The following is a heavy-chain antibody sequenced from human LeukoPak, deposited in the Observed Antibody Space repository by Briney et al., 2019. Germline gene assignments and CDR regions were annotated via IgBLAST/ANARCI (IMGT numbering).Heavy chain of an antibody. CDR1: GGSISSSSYY. CDR3: ARAGGYNSNWSDP. Sequence: SETLSLTCTVSGGSISSSSYYWGWIRQPPGKGLEWIGSIYYSGSTYCNPSLKSRVTISVDTSKNQFSLKLSSVTAADTAVYYCARAGGYNSNWSDPWGQGTLVTVSS. CDR2: IYYSGST. D-gene: IGHD5-24*01. V-gene: IGHV4-39*07. J-gene: IGHJ5*02.